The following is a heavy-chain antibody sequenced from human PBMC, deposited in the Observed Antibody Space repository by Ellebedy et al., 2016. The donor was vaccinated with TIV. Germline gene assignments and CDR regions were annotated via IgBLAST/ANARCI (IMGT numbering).Heavy chain of an antibody. V-gene: IGHV1-46*04. CDR3: ATTYYYDTSGYYERDFDY. D-gene: IGHD3-22*01. Sequence: AASVKVSCKASGYTFTSYYMHWVRQAPGQGLEWMGIINPSGGSTSYAQKLQGRVTMTEDTSTDTAYMELSSLRSEDTAVYYCATTYYYDTSGYYERDFDYWGQGTLVTVSS. J-gene: IGHJ4*02. CDR1: GYTFTSYY. CDR2: INPSGGST.